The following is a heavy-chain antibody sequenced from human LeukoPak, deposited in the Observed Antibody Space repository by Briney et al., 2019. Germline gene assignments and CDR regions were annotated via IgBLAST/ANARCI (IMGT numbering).Heavy chain of an antibody. CDR2: ISSSSSYI. CDR1: GFTFSSYG. CDR3: AKDELGYYYYYYMDV. V-gene: IGHV3-21*01. D-gene: IGHD6-13*01. J-gene: IGHJ6*03. Sequence: GGSLRLSCAASGFTFSSYGMNWVRQAPGKGLEWVSSISSSSSYIYYADSVKGRFTISRDNAKNSLYLQMNSLRAEDTAVYYCAKDELGYYYYYYMDVWGKGATVTISS.